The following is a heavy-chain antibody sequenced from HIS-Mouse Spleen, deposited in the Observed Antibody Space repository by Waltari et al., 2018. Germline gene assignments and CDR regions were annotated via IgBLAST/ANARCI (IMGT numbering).Heavy chain of an antibody. CDR1: GGSISSSSYY. D-gene: IGHD6-19*01. CDR2: IDYSGST. V-gene: IGHV4-39*01. CDR3: ARRRGWFDY. J-gene: IGHJ4*02. Sequence: QRQLQESGPGLGKPSETLSLTGRVAGGSISSSSYYWGWIRQPPGKGLEWIGSIDYSGSTSYHPSLKSPFTISVDPSTNQFSLKPSSVTAADTAVYYCARRRGWFDYWGQGTLVTVSS.